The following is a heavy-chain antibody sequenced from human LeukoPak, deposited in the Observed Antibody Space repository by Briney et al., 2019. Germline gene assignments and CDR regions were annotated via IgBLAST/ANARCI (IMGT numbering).Heavy chain of an antibody. J-gene: IGHJ1*01. CDR2: ISGSGGST. Sequence: GGSLRLSCAASGFTFSSYAMSWVRQAPGKGLEWVSAISGSGGSTYYADSVKGRFTISRDNSKNTLYLQMNSLRAEDTAVYYCAKSHSPYSSGWYVDFQHWGRGTLVTVSS. CDR1: GFTFSSYA. D-gene: IGHD6-19*01. CDR3: AKSHSPYSSGWYVDFQH. V-gene: IGHV3-23*01.